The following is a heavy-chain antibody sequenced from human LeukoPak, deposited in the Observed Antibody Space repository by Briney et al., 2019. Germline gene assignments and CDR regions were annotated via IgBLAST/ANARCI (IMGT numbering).Heavy chain of an antibody. Sequence: GGSLRLSCAASGFMFSDKGMNWVRQAPGRGLEWLSYTRSSGSTTYYADSVKGRFTISRDNAKNLLFLQMNWLRAEDTAVYYCARMNYVSTGWGAPFDYWGQGTLVTVSS. CDR1: GFMFSDKG. V-gene: IGHV3-48*04. J-gene: IGHJ4*02. D-gene: IGHD1-7*01. CDR2: TRSSGSTT. CDR3: ARMNYVSTGWGAPFDY.